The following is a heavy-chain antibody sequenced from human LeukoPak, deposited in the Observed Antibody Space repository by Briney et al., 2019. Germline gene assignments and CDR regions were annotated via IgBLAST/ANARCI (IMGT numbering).Heavy chain of an antibody. Sequence: SQTLSLTCTVSGGSLSSGGYYWSWIRQHPGKGLEWIGYIYYSGSTYYNPSLKSRVTISVDTSKNQFSLKLSSVTAADTAVYYCARSSPIVVVTAIIRTNWYFDLWGRGTLVTVSS. CDR1: GGSLSSGGYY. CDR3: ARSSPIVVVTAIIRTNWYFDL. V-gene: IGHV4-31*03. CDR2: IYYSGST. D-gene: IGHD2-21*02. J-gene: IGHJ2*01.